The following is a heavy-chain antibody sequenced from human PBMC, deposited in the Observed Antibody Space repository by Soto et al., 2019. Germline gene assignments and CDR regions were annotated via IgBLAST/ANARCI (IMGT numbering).Heavy chain of an antibody. CDR1: GFTVSSNY. CDR2: IYSGGST. J-gene: IGHJ4*02. V-gene: IGHV3-53*01. Sequence: EVQLVESGGGLIQPGGSLRLSCAASGFTVSSNYMSWVRQAPGKGLEWVSVIYSGGSTYYADSVKGRFTISRDNSKNTLYLQMNSLRAEDTAVYYCGRVDYYDSSGYPMHWGQGTLVTVSS. CDR3: GRVDYYDSSGYPMH. D-gene: IGHD3-22*01.